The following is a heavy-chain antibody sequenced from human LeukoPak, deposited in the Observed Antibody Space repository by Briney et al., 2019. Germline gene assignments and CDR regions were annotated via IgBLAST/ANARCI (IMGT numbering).Heavy chain of an antibody. CDR3: ARREDIVVLPADPVLYYFDY. Sequence: GGSLRLSCAASGFTFSSYWMSWVRQAPGKGLEWVANIKQDGSEKYYVDSVKGRFTISRDNAKNSLYLQMNSLRAEDTAVYYCARREDIVVLPADPVLYYFDYWGQGTLVTVSS. D-gene: IGHD2-2*01. J-gene: IGHJ4*02. V-gene: IGHV3-7*01. CDR1: GFTFSSYW. CDR2: IKQDGSEK.